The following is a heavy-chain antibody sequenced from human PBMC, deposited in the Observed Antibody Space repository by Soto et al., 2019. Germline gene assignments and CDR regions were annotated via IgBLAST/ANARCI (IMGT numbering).Heavy chain of an antibody. V-gene: IGHV1-18*01. CDR3: ARGGSRGMDV. CDR2: ISAFNGNT. Sequence: QVQLVQSGAQVRKPGASVKVSCKASDYTFTSFGINWVRQAPGQGLEWMGWISAFNGNTKYAQKGQGRVTRTAATSTSTAYMELRSLRSEDTAVYDCARGGSRGMDVWGQGTTVTVSS. D-gene: IGHD3-16*01. J-gene: IGHJ6*02. CDR1: DYTFTSFG.